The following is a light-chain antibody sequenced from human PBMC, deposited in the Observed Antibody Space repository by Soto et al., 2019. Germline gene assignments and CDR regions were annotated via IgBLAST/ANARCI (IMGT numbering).Light chain of an antibody. CDR2: DAS. CDR1: QSVSIS. Sequence: EIVLAQSPATLSLSPGERATLSCRASQSVSISLAWYQQKPGQAPRLLIYDASNRATGVPARFSGSGSGTDFTLPVSSLEPEDLAVYYCQQYVTSPLTFGGGTKGDIK. V-gene: IGKV3-11*01. J-gene: IGKJ4*01. CDR3: QQYVTSPLT.